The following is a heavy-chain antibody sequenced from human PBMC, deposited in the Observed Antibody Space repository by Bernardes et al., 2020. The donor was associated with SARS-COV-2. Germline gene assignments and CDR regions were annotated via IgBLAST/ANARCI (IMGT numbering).Heavy chain of an antibody. CDR3: ARGEVLRGSPFDY. CDR1: GFTFTNYA. V-gene: IGHV1-18*01. CDR2: IGANNGAT. J-gene: IGHJ4*02. Sequence: ASVKVSCKTSGFTFTNYAISWVRQAPGQGLEWMGWIGANNGATYYVQKFQGRVTVAIDTSTSTAHMELRGLKFDDTAVYYCARGEVLRGSPFDYWGQGTLVTVPS. D-gene: IGHD1-26*01.